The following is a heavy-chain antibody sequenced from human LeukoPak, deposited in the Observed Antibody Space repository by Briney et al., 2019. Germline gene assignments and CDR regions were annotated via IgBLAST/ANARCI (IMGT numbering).Heavy chain of an antibody. V-gene: IGHV4-4*02. J-gene: IGHJ6*02. Sequence: SETLSLTCAVSGGSISSSNWWSWVRQPPGKGLAWIGEIYHSGSTNYNPSLKSRVTISVDKSKNQFSLKLSSVTAADTAVYYCASSSGDYYDFWSGYLAHYYYGMDVWGQGTTVTVSS. CDR3: ASSSGDYYDFWSGYLAHYYYGMDV. D-gene: IGHD3-3*01. CDR2: IYHSGST. CDR1: GGSISSSNW.